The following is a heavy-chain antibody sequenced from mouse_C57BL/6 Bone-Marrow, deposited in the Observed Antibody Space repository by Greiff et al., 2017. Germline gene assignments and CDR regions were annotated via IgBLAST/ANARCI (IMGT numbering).Heavy chain of an antibody. D-gene: IGHD2-5*01. V-gene: IGHV1-55*01. CDR2: IYPGSGST. Sequence: QVQLQQSGAELVKPGASVKLSCKASGYTFTSYWITWVKQRPGQGLEWIGDIYPGSGSTNYNEKFKSKATLTVDTSSSTAYMQLSSLTSEDSAVYCCDRPYYSNYWYIDVWGKGTTVTVSS. CDR1: GYTFTSYW. CDR3: DRPYYSNYWYIDV. J-gene: IGHJ1*03.